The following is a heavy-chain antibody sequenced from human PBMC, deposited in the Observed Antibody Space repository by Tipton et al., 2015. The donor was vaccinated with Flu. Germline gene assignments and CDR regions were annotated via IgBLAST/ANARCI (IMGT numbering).Heavy chain of an antibody. J-gene: IGHJ6*02. V-gene: IGHV4-61*02. Sequence: TLSLTCTVSGGSVSSGRYYWSWLRQTAGKGLECIGRIYTTGDTNYNPSLESRVTISVDTSKNQFSLKLSSVTAADTAVYYCARDSAAHYGMDVWGQGTTVTVSS. CDR1: GGSVSSGRYY. CDR2: IYTTGDT. CDR3: ARDSAAHYGMDV. D-gene: IGHD6-13*01.